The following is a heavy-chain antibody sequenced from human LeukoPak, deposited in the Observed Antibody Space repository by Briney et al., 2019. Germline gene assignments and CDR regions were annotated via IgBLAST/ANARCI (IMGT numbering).Heavy chain of an antibody. J-gene: IGHJ4*02. V-gene: IGHV3-66*01. Sequence: GGSLRLSCTASGFTFGDYTMSWVRQAPGKGLEWVSVIYSGGSTYYADSVKGRFTISRDNSKNTLYLQMNSLRAEDTAVYYCARNYYDSSGYPDYWGQGTLVTVSS. CDR1: GFTFGDYT. D-gene: IGHD3-22*01. CDR2: IYSGGST. CDR3: ARNYYDSSGYPDY.